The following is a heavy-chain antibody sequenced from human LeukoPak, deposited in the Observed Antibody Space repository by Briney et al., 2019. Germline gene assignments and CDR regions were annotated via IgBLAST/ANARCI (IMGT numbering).Heavy chain of an antibody. CDR2: IYTSGST. D-gene: IGHD2-21*01. Sequence: PSEILSLTCTVSGGSISSYYWSWIRQPAGKGLEWIGRIYTSGSTNYNPSLKSRVTMSVDTSKNQISLKLSSVTAADTAVYYCARDRVSLIFDPWGQGTLVTVSS. J-gene: IGHJ5*02. CDR1: GGSISSYY. V-gene: IGHV4-4*07. CDR3: ARDRVSLIFDP.